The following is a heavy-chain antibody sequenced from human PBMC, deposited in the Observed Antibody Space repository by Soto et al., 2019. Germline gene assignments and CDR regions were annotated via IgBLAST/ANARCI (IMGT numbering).Heavy chain of an antibody. CDR1: GYTFTSYA. Sequence: EASVKVSCKASGYTFTSYAMHCVRQAPGQRLEWMGWINAGNGNTKYSQKFQGRVTITRDTSASTAYMELSSLRSEDTAVYYCASSYSNYALIDYYYYGMDVWGQGTTVTVSS. V-gene: IGHV1-3*01. CDR3: ASSYSNYALIDYYYYGMDV. CDR2: INAGNGNT. D-gene: IGHD4-4*01. J-gene: IGHJ6*02.